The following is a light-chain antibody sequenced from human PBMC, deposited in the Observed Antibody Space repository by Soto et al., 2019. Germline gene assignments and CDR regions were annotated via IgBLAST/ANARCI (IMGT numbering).Light chain of an antibody. CDR2: GAS. J-gene: IGKJ4*01. CDR1: QSVSSN. Sequence: EIVMTQSPATLSVSPGERVTLSCRASQSVSSNLAWYQQKPGQAPRLLIYGASTRDTGIPARFSGSGSGTDFTLTISSLQSEDFAVYYCQQYNNWPLTFGGGTKVEIK. V-gene: IGKV3-15*01. CDR3: QQYNNWPLT.